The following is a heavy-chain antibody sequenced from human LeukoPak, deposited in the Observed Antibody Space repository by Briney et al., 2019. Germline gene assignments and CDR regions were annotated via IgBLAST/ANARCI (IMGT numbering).Heavy chain of an antibody. Sequence: PGGSLRLSCAASGFTFSSYEMNWVRQAPGKGLEWVSYISSSGSTIYYADSVKGRFTISRDNAKNSLYLQMNSLRAEDTALYYCARSGGGYYDSSGYHCAFDIWGQGTMVTVSS. V-gene: IGHV3-48*03. J-gene: IGHJ3*02. CDR2: ISSSGSTI. D-gene: IGHD3-22*01. CDR1: GFTFSSYE. CDR3: ARSGGGYYDSSGYHCAFDI.